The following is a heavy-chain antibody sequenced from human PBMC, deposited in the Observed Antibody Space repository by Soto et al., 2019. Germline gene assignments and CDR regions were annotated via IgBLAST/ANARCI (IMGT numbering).Heavy chain of an antibody. D-gene: IGHD3-22*01. V-gene: IGHV1-69*13. CDR1: GGTFSSYA. J-gene: IGHJ4*02. CDR3: ARQEPVAYYYDSSGYYYPGPHFDY. CDR2: IIPIFGTA. Sequence: SVKVPCKASGGTFSSYAISWVRQAPGQGLEWMGGIIPIFGTANYAQKFQGRVTITADESTSTAYMELSSLRSEDTAVYYCARQEPVAYYYDSSGYYYPGPHFDYWGQGTLVTVSS.